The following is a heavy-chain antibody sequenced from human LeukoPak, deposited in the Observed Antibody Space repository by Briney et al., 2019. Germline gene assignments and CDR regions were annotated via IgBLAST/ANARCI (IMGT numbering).Heavy chain of an antibody. D-gene: IGHD2-2*01. J-gene: IGHJ4*02. CDR3: AREGGGYCSSTSCRDFDY. Sequence: PGGSLRLSCAAPGFTFSSYWMSWVRQAPGKGLEWVANIKQDGSEKYYVDSVKGRFTISRDNAKNSLYLQMNSLRAEDTAVYYCAREGGGYCSSTSCRDFDYWGQGTLVTVSS. CDR2: IKQDGSEK. CDR1: GFTFSSYW. V-gene: IGHV3-7*03.